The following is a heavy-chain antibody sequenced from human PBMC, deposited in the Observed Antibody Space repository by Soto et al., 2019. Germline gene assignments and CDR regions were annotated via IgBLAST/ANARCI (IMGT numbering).Heavy chain of an antibody. CDR3: ASTGAAGNMAEAFDI. Sequence: QVQLVQSGAEVKKPGASVKVSCKASGYTFTGYYMHWVRPAPGQGLEWMGWINPNSGGTNYAQKFQGWVTMTRDTSISTAYMELSRLRSDDTAVYYCASTGAAGNMAEAFDIWGQGTMVTVSS. CDR2: INPNSGGT. CDR1: GYTFTGYY. J-gene: IGHJ3*02. D-gene: IGHD6-13*01. V-gene: IGHV1-2*04.